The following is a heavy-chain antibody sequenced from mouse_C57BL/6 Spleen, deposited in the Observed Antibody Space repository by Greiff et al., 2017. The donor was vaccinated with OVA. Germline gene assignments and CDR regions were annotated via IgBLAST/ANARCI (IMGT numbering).Heavy chain of an antibody. D-gene: IGHD3-1*01. Sequence: VQLQQSGAELVMPGASVKLSCKASGYTFTSYWMHWVKQRPGQGLEWIGEIDPSDSYTNYNQKFKGKSTLTVDKSSSTAYMQLSSLTSEDSAVYYCARSGLAWFAYWGQGTLVTVSA. CDR1: GYTFTSYW. J-gene: IGHJ3*01. CDR2: IDPSDSYT. V-gene: IGHV1-69*01. CDR3: ARSGLAWFAY.